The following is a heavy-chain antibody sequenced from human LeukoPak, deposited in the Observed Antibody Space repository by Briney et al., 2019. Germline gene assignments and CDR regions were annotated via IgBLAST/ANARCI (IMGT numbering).Heavy chain of an antibody. CDR1: GGSISSYY. D-gene: IGHD2-15*01. V-gene: IGHV4-59*01. Sequence: SETLSLTCIVSGGSISSYYWSWIRQPPGKGLEWIGYIYYSGTTNYNPSLKSRVTISVDTSKNQFSLNLSSVTAADTAVYYCVRVLGYCSAGTCYPRFDPWGQGTLVTVSP. J-gene: IGHJ5*02. CDR2: IYYSGTT. CDR3: VRVLGYCSAGTCYPRFDP.